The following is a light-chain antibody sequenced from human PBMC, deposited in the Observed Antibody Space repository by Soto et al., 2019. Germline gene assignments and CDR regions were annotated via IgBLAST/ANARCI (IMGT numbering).Light chain of an antibody. CDR2: GAS. CDR3: QQYNNWPPFT. Sequence: MTQSPSTLSASVGDRVTLSCRASQSVSSNLAWYQQKPGQAPRLLIYGASTRATGIPARFSGSGSGTEFTLTISSLQSEDFAVYYCQQYNNWPPFTFGPGTKVDIK. J-gene: IGKJ3*01. V-gene: IGKV3-15*01. CDR1: QSVSSN.